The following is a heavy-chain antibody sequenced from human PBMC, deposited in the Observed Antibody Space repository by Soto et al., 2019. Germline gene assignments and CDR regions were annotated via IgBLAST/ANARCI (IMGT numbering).Heavy chain of an antibody. CDR2: MNPNSGNT. Sequence: QVQLVQSGAEVKKPGASVKVSCKASGYTFTSYDINWVRQATGHGREWMGWMNPNSGNTGYAQKFQGRVTMTRNTSIRTAYMELRSLRSEDTAVYYCASTSRWYSSSWYYYYYGMDVWGQGTTVTVSS. CDR1: GYTFTSYD. V-gene: IGHV1-8*01. J-gene: IGHJ6*02. D-gene: IGHD6-13*01. CDR3: ASTSRWYSSSWYYYYYGMDV.